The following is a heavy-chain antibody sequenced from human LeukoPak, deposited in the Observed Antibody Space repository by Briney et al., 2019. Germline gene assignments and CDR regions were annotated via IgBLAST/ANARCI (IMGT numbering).Heavy chain of an antibody. CDR2: IYPGDSDT. CDR3: ARGGGSFDY. CDR1: GYSFSSYW. D-gene: IGHD3-16*01. Sequence: GESLKISRKGFGYSFSSYWVAWGGQMPGKGLEWMGIIYPGDSDTRYSPSFQGQVTISADKSISTAYLQWSSLKASDTAMYYCARGGGSFDYWGQGTLVTVSS. J-gene: IGHJ4*02. V-gene: IGHV5-51*01.